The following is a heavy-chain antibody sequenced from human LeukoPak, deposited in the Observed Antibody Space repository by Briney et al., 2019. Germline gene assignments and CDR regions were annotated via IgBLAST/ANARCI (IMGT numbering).Heavy chain of an antibody. CDR3: ARGRRRYDILTGYPSGFFDP. CDR1: GGSFSGYY. Sequence: SETLTLTCAVYGGSFSGYYWSWIRQPPGKGLEWIGEINHSGSTNYNPSLKSRVTISVDTSKNQFSLKLSSVTAADTAVYYCARGRRRYDILTGYPSGFFDPWGQGTLVTVSS. V-gene: IGHV4-34*01. J-gene: IGHJ5*02. CDR2: INHSGST. D-gene: IGHD3-9*01.